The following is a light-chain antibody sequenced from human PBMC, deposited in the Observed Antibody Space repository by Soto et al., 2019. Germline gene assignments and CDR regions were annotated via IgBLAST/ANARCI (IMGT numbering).Light chain of an antibody. CDR2: EVH. CDR1: SIDVHGYNS. Sequence: QSAMAQPPSASGSPGQSVGISCTGSSIDVHGYNSSSWYQQHPATAPNLIIYEVHTPPSGVPYPFSGSNSATTASLTVSGLQAEDEADYYSSSYAGSSNVFGTGTKVTVL. J-gene: IGLJ1*01. V-gene: IGLV2-8*01. CDR3: SSYAGSSNV.